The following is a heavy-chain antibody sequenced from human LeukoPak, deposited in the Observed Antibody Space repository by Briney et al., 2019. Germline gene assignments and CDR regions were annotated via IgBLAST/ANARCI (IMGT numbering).Heavy chain of an antibody. CDR2: IYYSGST. V-gene: IGHV4-59*01. D-gene: IGHD6-6*01. CDR1: GGSISSYY. Sequence: SETLPLTCTVSGGSISSYYWSWIRQPPGKGLEWIGYIYYSGSTNYNPSLKSRVTISVDTSKNQFSLKLSSVTAADTAVYYCARANSSSSYWFDPRGQGTLVTVSS. CDR3: ARANSSSSYWFDP. J-gene: IGHJ5*02.